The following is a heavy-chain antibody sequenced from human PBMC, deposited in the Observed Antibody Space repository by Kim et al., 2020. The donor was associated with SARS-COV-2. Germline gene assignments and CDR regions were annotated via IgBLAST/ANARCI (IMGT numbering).Heavy chain of an antibody. Sequence: GGSLRLSCAASGFTFGDYYMHWVRQAPGKGLEWVSGIGGNSDSIAYADAVKGRFIISRDNAKNSLYLQMNSRRPEDTAFYYCAKRHCSLTTCYYYFDYSG. CDR3: AKRHCSLTTCYYYFDY. V-gene: IGHV3-9*01. CDR1: GFTFGDYY. J-gene: IGHJ4*01. D-gene: IGHD2-2*01. CDR2: IGGNSDSI.